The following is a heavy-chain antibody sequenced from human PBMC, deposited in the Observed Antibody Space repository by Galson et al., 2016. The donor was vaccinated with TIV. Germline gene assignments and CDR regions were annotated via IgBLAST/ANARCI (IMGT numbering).Heavy chain of an antibody. D-gene: IGHD6-25*01. CDR3: VRGGPFSGYAEMRWFTDHFDY. Sequence: ETLSLTCGVSGGFFSDYYWSWIRQSPGKGLEWIGEITHSGSTHCNPSLKTRLTISVDVAKSQFFLELKSVTAADTAIYYCVRGGPFSGYAEMRWFTDHFDYWSQGSLVTVSS. V-gene: IGHV4-34*01. J-gene: IGHJ4*02. CDR2: ITHSGST. CDR1: GGFFSDYY.